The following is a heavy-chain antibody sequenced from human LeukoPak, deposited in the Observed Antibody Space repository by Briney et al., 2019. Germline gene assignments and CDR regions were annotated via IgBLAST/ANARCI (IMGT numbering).Heavy chain of an antibody. CDR2: IYHSGST. CDR1: GGSISSGGYS. CDR3: ARGGYSYGLAY. Sequence: PSETLSLTCAVSGGSISSGGYSWRWIRQPPGKGLEWIGYIYHSGSTYYNPSLKSRVTISVDRSKNQFSLKLSSVTAADTAVYYCARGGYSYGLAYWGQGTLVTVSS. V-gene: IGHV4-30-2*01. J-gene: IGHJ4*02. D-gene: IGHD5-18*01.